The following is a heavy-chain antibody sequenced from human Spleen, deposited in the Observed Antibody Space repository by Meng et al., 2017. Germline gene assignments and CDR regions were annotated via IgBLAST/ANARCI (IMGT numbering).Heavy chain of an antibody. J-gene: IGHJ6*02. Sequence: GSLRLSCAVSGYSITGSYNWGWIRQSPGKGLEWIGSLYQSGSTYYNPSLKSRVTMSADTSKNQFSLKLSSVTAADTAVYYCARDGLVVAHYYYYGMDVWGQGTTVTVSS. CDR3: ARDGLVVAHYYYYGMDV. CDR2: LYQSGST. V-gene: IGHV4-38-2*02. CDR1: GYSITGSYN. D-gene: IGHD2-2*01.